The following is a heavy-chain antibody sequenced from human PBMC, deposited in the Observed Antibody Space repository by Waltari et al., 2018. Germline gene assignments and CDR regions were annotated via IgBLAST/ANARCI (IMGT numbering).Heavy chain of an antibody. CDR2: INPNSGGT. J-gene: IGHJ4*02. CDR3: AKDGNIVVVPAAIPDY. CDR1: GYTFTGYY. Sequence: PGASVKVSCKASGYTFTGYYMHWVRQAPGQGLEWMGWINPNSGGTNYAQKFQGRVTMTRDTSISTAYMELSRLRSDDTAVYYCAKDGNIVVVPAAIPDYWGQGTLVTVSS. D-gene: IGHD2-2*02. V-gene: IGHV1-2*02.